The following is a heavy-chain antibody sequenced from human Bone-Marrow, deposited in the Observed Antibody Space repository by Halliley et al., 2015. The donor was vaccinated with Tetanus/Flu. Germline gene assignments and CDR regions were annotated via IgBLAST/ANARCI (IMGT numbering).Heavy chain of an antibody. Sequence: VAVVYSGGTPYYADSVKGRFAISRDNSKNPLFLQMNSLRVEDTAVYYCARGVEQLGWYFDLWGRGTLVTVSS. CDR2: VYSGGTP. CDR3: ARGVEQLGWYFDL. J-gene: IGHJ2*01. V-gene: IGHV3-66*01. D-gene: IGHD6-13*01.